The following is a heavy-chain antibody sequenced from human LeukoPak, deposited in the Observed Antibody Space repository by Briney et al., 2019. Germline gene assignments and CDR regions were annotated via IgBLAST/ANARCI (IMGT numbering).Heavy chain of an antibody. D-gene: IGHD2-2*03. Sequence: GGSLRLSCAASGFTFSSYAMHWVHQAPGKGLEWVAVISDDGSNKYYADSVKGRFTISRDNSKNTLYLQMNSLRAEDTAVYYCARVDDLDAFDMWGQGTMVTVSS. CDR1: GFTFSSYA. J-gene: IGHJ3*02. CDR3: ARVDDLDAFDM. V-gene: IGHV3-30*04. CDR2: ISDDGSNK.